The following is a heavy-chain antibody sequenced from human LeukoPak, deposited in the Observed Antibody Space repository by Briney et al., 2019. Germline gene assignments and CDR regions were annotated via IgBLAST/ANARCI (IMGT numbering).Heavy chain of an antibody. CDR2: IRYDGSNK. V-gene: IGHV3-30*02. CDR3: AKDRGAAVGWWYFDY. J-gene: IGHJ4*02. CDR1: GFTSRSYG. D-gene: IGHD2-8*02. Sequence: PGGSLRLSCAASGFTSRSYGMHWVRQAPGKGLEWVAFIRYDGSNKYYADSVKGRFTISRDNSKNTLYLQMNSLRAEDTAVYYCAKDRGAAVGWWYFDYWGQGTLVTVSS.